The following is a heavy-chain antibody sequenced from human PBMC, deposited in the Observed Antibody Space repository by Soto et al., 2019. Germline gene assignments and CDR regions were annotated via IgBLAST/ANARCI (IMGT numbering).Heavy chain of an antibody. D-gene: IGHD3-22*01. J-gene: IGHJ4*02. CDR1: GFTFSSHA. CDR3: ARDSYYDSSGYSDY. CDR2: ISYDGSNK. Sequence: QVQLVESGGGVVQPGRSLRLSCAASGFTFSSHAMHWVRQAPGKGLEWVAVISYDGSNKYYADSVKGRFTISRDNSKNTLYLQMNSLRAEDTAVYYCARDSYYDSSGYSDYWGQGTLVTVSS. V-gene: IGHV3-30-3*01.